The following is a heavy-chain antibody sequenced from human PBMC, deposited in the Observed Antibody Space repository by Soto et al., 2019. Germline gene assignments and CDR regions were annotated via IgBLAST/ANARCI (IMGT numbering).Heavy chain of an antibody. CDR1: GGSISPYY. CDR3: ARVPDY. Sequence: SETLSLTCTVSGGSISPYYWSWIRQPPGKGLEWIGYMYHSGSTYYNPSLKSRVTISIDRSKNQFSLKLSSVTAADTAVYYCARVPDYWGQGTLVTVSS. V-gene: IGHV4-59*12. D-gene: IGHD2-2*01. CDR2: MYHSGST. J-gene: IGHJ4*02.